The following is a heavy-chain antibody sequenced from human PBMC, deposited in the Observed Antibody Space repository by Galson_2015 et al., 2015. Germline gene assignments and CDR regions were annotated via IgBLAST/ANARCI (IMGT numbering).Heavy chain of an antibody. V-gene: IGHV3-7*03. J-gene: IGHJ4*02. CDR3: ARDDCSVAGCYSGAAVDY. D-gene: IGHD2-21*02. CDR2: INQDESER. Sequence: SLRLSCAASGFTFRTYWMSWVRQAPGKGPEWVANINQDESERYYADSVRGRFIISRDNAKNSLYLRLNSLRVEDTALYYCARDDCSVAGCYSGAAVDYWGQGTLVSVSS. CDR1: GFTFRTYW.